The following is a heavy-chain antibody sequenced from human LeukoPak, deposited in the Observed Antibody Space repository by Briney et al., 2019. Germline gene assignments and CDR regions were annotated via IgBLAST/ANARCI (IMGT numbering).Heavy chain of an antibody. CDR2: ISGSGGST. V-gene: IGHV3-23*01. Sequence: GGSLRRSCAASGFTFSSYAMSWVSQAPGKGLEWVSAISGSGGSTYYADSVKGRFTISRDNSKNTLYLQMNSLRAEDTAVYYCAKDPEGGSWIQLWFGAFDIWGQGTMVTVSS. CDR1: GFTFSSYA. CDR3: AKDPEGGSWIQLWFGAFDI. J-gene: IGHJ3*02. D-gene: IGHD5-18*01.